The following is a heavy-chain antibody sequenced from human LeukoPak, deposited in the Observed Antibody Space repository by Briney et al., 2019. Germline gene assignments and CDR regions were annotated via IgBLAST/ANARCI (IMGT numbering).Heavy chain of an antibody. CDR2: INTYNGDT. CDR1: VYTFNDYA. Sequence: ASVKVSCKTSVYTFNDYAISWLQQAPAQGLEWMGWINTYNGDTIYAQKFQGRVTLTTDTSTATASLELRSLRSDDTGFYYCARDSAILGIFFDYWGQGTLVTVSS. J-gene: IGHJ4*02. CDR3: ARDSAILGIFFDY. V-gene: IGHV1-18*01. D-gene: IGHD1-26*01.